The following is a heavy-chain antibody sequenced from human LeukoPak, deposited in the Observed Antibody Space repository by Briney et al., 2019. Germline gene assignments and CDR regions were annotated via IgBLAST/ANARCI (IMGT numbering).Heavy chain of an antibody. CDR1: GFTFSSYA. J-gene: IGHJ4*02. CDR2: ISYDGSNK. D-gene: IGHD1-26*01. CDR3: ATSGELLFDY. Sequence: GGSLRLSCAASGFTFSSYAMHWVRQAPGKGLEWVAVISYDGSNKYYADSVKGRFTISRDNSKNTLYLQMNSLRDEDTAVYYCATSGELLFDYWGQGTLVTVSS. V-gene: IGHV3-30*04.